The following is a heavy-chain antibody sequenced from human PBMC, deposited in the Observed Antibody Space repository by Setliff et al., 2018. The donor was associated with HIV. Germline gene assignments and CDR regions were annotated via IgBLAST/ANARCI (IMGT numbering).Heavy chain of an antibody. D-gene: IGHD2-2*01. J-gene: IGHJ6*02. CDR2: IIPSFGTA. V-gene: IGHV1-69*05. CDR3: ASAYCSSTSCYVRWGDGMDV. Sequence: GASVKVSCKASGGTFSSYGFTSVGQRLEWMGGIIPSFGTASYAQKFQGRVTITTDESTSTAYMELSSLRSEDTAMYYCASAYCSSTSCYVRWGDGMDVWGQGTTVTVSS. CDR1: GGTFSSYG.